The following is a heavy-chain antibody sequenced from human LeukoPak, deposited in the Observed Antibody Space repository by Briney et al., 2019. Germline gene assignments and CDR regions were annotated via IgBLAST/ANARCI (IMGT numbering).Heavy chain of an antibody. J-gene: IGHJ4*02. CDR2: ISSSGSTI. CDR3: AKDQGKQPRSYYDILTGQLGDFDY. V-gene: IGHV3-48*03. CDR1: GFTFSSYE. Sequence: PGGSLRLSCAASGFTFSSYEMNWVRQAPGKGLEWVSYISSSGSTIYYADSVKGRFTISRDNAKNSLYLQMNSLRAEDTAVYYCAKDQGKQPRSYYDILTGQLGDFDYWGQGTLVTVSS. D-gene: IGHD3-9*01.